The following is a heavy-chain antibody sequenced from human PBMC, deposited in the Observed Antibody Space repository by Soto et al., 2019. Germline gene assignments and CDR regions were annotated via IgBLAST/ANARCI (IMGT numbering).Heavy chain of an antibody. Sequence: SQTLSLTCAISGDSVSSNSAAWNWIRQSPSGGLEWLGRTYYRPKWYNDYAVSVKSRITINPDTSKNQFSLQLNSVTPEDTAVYYCASDLRQWLVNDAFDIWGQGTMVNVSS. V-gene: IGHV6-1*01. CDR3: ASDLRQWLVNDAFDI. CDR1: GDSVSSNSAA. J-gene: IGHJ3*02. CDR2: TYYRPKWYN. D-gene: IGHD6-19*01.